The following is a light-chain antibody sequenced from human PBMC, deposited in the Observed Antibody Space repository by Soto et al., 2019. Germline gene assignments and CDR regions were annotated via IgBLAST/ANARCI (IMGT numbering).Light chain of an antibody. J-gene: IGKJ5*01. Sequence: IVLPPSPAPVSLSRGERFSLSCAASPSVSSSRLAWYQQKPGKAPRLLMYDASSRAFGIPYRFSGSGSGTDFTLTIIRLEPEDFAVYYCQQYGNSPITFGQGTRLEI. CDR1: PSVSSSR. CDR2: DAS. CDR3: QQYGNSPIT. V-gene: IGKV3D-20*01.